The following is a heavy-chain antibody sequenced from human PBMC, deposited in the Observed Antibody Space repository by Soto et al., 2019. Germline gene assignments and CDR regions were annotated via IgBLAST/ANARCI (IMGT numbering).Heavy chain of an antibody. CDR3: ARGSAGSYYYGSGSYYYYGMDV. CDR2: MNPNSGNT. CDR1: GYTFTSYD. Sequence: GASVKVSCKASGYTFTSYDINWVRQATGQGLEWMGWMNPNSGNTGYAQKFQGRVTMTRNTSISTAYMELSSLRSEDTAVYYCARGSAGSYYYGSGSYYYYGMDVWGQGTTVTVS. J-gene: IGHJ6*02. V-gene: IGHV1-8*01. D-gene: IGHD3-10*01.